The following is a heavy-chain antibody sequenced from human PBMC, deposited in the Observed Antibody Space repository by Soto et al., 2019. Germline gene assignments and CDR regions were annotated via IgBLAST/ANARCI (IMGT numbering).Heavy chain of an antibody. D-gene: IGHD3-16*02. CDR1: GGSISSGGYY. Sequence: QVQLQESGPGLVKPSQTLSLTCTVSGGSISSGGYYWSWIRQHPGKVLEWIGYIYYSGSTYYNPYLKSRVTISVDTSKNQFSLQLSSVTAADTAVYYCARGESIMITFGGVIATGYFDYWGQGTLVTVSS. J-gene: IGHJ4*02. CDR3: ARGESIMITFGGVIATGYFDY. V-gene: IGHV4-31*03. CDR2: IYYSGST.